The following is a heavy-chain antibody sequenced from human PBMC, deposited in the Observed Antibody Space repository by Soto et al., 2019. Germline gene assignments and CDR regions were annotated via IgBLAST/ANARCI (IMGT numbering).Heavy chain of an antibody. Sequence: EVQLVQSGAEVKKPGESLKISCRASGYSFTDYWIGWVRQTPGKGLEWVGVIFPGDSDTRYSPSSQGQVTISADESINAAYLQWSSLEASDTAMYYCARHNLGSTGYSYADIWGQGTLLIVSS. J-gene: IGHJ4*02. CDR1: GYSFTDYW. CDR2: IFPGDSDT. V-gene: IGHV5-51*01. D-gene: IGHD5-18*01. CDR3: ARHNLGSTGYSYADI.